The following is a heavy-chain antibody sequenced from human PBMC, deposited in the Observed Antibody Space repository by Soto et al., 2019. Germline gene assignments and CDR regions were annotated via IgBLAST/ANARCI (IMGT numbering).Heavy chain of an antibody. CDR1: GFTFSNYG. CDR3: AKEGPITNWYFDY. CDR2: ISYDGNVA. D-gene: IGHD1-1*01. J-gene: IGHJ4*02. V-gene: IGHV3-30*18. Sequence: QVQLVESGAGVVQPGRSLRLSCAASGFTFSNYGMHWVRQAPGKGLEWVIVISYDGNVAYYADSVKGRFTISRDNSKNTLYLQMNSLRTEDTAMYYCAKEGPITNWYFDYWGQGTLVTVSS.